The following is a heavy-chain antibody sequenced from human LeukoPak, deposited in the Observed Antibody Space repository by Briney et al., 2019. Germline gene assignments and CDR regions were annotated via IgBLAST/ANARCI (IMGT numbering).Heavy chain of an antibody. V-gene: IGHV4-59*12. D-gene: IGHD6-13*01. Sequence: SETLSLTCTVSGGSISGYYWSWSRQPPGKGLEWIGYIYHSGSTYYNPSLKSRVTISVDRSKNQFSLKLSSVTAADTAVYYCARTIAAAGTHFDYWGQGTLVTVSS. J-gene: IGHJ4*02. CDR1: GGSISGYY. CDR2: IYHSGST. CDR3: ARTIAAAGTHFDY.